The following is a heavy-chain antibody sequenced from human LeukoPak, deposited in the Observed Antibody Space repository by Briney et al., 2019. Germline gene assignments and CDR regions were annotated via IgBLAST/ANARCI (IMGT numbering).Heavy chain of an antibody. CDR2: ISAYNGNT. CDR1: GYTFTSYG. Sequence: ASVTVSCKASGYTFTSYGISWVRQAPGQGLEWMGWISAYNGNTNYAQKLQGRVTMTTDTSTSTAYMELRSLRSDDTAVYYCARCSPGILEWLLSVPYYFDYWGQGTLVTVSS. CDR3: ARCSPGILEWLLSVPYYFDY. J-gene: IGHJ4*02. V-gene: IGHV1-18*01. D-gene: IGHD3-3*01.